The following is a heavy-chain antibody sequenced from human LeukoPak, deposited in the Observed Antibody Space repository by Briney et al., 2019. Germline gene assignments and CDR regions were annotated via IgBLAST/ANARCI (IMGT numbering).Heavy chain of an antibody. J-gene: IGHJ4*02. CDR2: ISGSGGTT. CDR3: GRSGCSSSNCYTQN. V-gene: IGHV3-23*01. CDR1: GFTISSYD. Sequence: AGSLTLTCAASGFTISSYDRSWVRQAPGKGLEWVSSISGSGGTTLYADFVQCRLTISRDKSKNMLYLQMSSLRVEDTAVYYCGRSGCSSSNCYTQNWGQGTLVTVSS. D-gene: IGHD2-2*02.